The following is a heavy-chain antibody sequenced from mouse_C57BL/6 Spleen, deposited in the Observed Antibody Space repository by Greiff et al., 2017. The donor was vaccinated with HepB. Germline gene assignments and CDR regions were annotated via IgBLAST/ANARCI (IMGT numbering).Heavy chain of an antibody. CDR2: INPYNGGT. CDR1: GYTFTDYY. V-gene: IGHV1-19*01. CDR3: ARGNDYVLYYAMDY. J-gene: IGHJ4*01. Sequence: EVQLQQSGPVLVKPGASVKMSCKASGYTFTDYYMNWVKQSHGKSLEWIGVINPYNGGTSYNQKFKGKATLTVDKSSSTAYMELNSLTSEDSAVYYCARGNDYVLYYAMDYWGQGTSVTVSS. D-gene: IGHD2-4*01.